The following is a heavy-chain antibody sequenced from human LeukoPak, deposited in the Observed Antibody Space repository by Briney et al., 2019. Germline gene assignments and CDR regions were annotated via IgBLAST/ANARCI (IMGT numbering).Heavy chain of an antibody. Sequence: TLSLTCTVSGGSLTSGSHYWSWIRQPAGKGLEWIGNIDISGSTKYNPSLKSRVTIYIDMSKNQFSLELTSVTAADTAVYYCASDIDCVGGTCYSYNWFHPWGQGTLVRVSS. CDR1: GGSLTSGSHY. CDR3: ASDIDCVGGTCYSYNWFHP. V-gene: IGHV4-61*09. CDR2: IDISGST. D-gene: IGHD2-21*01. J-gene: IGHJ5*02.